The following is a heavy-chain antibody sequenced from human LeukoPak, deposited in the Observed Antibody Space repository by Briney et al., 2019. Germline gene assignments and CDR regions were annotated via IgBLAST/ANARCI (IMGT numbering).Heavy chain of an antibody. Sequence: ASVKVSCKASGYTFTSYGISWVRQAPGQGLEWMGWISAYNGNTNYAQKLQGRVTMTTDTSTSTAYMELRSLRSGDTAVYYCARLRRQHCTNGVCYTGGNWFDPWGQGTLVTVSS. V-gene: IGHV1-18*01. CDR1: GYTFTSYG. CDR2: ISAYNGNT. CDR3: ARLRRQHCTNGVCYTGGNWFDP. D-gene: IGHD2-8*01. J-gene: IGHJ5*02.